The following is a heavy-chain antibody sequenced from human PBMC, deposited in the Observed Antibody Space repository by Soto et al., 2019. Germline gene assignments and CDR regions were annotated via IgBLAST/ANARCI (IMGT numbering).Heavy chain of an antibody. CDR3: AREGSLSGYDLPPEGYYYYGMDV. D-gene: IGHD5-12*01. CDR2: IHPNSGGT. V-gene: IGHV1-2*04. Sequence: ASVKVSCKASGYTFTGYYMHWVRQAPGQGLEWMGWIHPNSGGTNYAQKFQGWVTMTRDTSISTAYMELSRLRSDDTAVYYCAREGSLSGYDLPPEGYYYYGMDVWGQGTTVTVSS. CDR1: GYTFTGYY. J-gene: IGHJ6*02.